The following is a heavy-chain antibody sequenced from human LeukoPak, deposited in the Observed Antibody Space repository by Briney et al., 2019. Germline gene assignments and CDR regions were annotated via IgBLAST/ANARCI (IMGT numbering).Heavy chain of an antibody. V-gene: IGHV1-18*01. Sequence: ASVKVSCKASGYTFTSYGISWVRQAPGQGLEWMGWISAYNGNTNYAQKLQGRVTMTTDTSTSTAYMELRSLRSDDTAVYYCARATYYYGSGSYNYYYYYMDVWGKGTTVTVSS. CDR1: GYTFTSYG. CDR2: ISAYNGNT. D-gene: IGHD3-10*01. J-gene: IGHJ6*03. CDR3: ARATYYYGSGSYNYYYYYMDV.